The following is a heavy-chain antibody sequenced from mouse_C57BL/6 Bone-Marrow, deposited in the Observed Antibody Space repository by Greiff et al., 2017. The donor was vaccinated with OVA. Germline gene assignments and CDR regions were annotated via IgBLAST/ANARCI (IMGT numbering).Heavy chain of an antibody. V-gene: IGHV5-17*01. CDR1: GFTFSDYG. CDR3: AKVFRWLLGAMDY. CDR2: ISSGSSTI. J-gene: IGHJ4*01. D-gene: IGHD2-3*01. Sequence: EVMLVESGGGLVKPGGSLKLSCAASGFTFSDYGMHWVRQAPEKGLEWVAYISSGSSTIYYADTVKGRFTISRDNAKNTLFLQMTSLRSEDTAMYYCAKVFRWLLGAMDYWGQGTSVTVSS.